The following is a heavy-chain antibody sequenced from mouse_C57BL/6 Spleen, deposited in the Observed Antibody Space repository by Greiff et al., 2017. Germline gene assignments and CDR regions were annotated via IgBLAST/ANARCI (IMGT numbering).Heavy chain of an antibody. CDR2: IDPSDSET. J-gene: IGHJ2*01. CDR3: ARGYYSNLYFDY. V-gene: IGHV1-52*01. Sequence: QVQLQQPGAELVRPGSSVKLSCKASGYTFTSYWMHWVKQRPIQGLEWIGNIDPSDSETHYNQKFKDKATLTVDKSSSTAYMQLSSLTSEDSAVYYCARGYYSNLYFDYWGQGTTLTVSS. D-gene: IGHD2-5*01. CDR1: GYTFTSYW.